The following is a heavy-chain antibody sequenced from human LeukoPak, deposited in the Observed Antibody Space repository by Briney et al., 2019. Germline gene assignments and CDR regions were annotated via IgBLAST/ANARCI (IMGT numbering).Heavy chain of an antibody. CDR2: INHSGST. CDR1: GGSFSGYY. D-gene: IGHD6-19*01. V-gene: IGHV4-34*01. CDR3: ARGSLRGSSGWLFTR. J-gene: IGHJ4*02. Sequence: SSETLSLTCAVYGGSFSGYYWSWIRQPPGRGLEWIGEINHSGSTNYNPSLKSRVTISVDTSKNQFSLKLSSVTAADTAVYYCARGSLRGSSGWLFTRWGQGTLVTVSS.